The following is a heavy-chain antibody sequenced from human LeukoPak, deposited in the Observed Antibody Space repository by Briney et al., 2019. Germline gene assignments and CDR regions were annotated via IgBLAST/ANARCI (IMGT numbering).Heavy chain of an antibody. CDR2: INSDGSST. V-gene: IGHV3-74*01. CDR1: GFTFCSYW. D-gene: IGHD3-10*01. J-gene: IGHJ4*02. CDR3: ARDRDYYGSGNPFDY. Sequence: GGSLRLSSAASGFTFCSYWMRWVRQAPGKGLGWVSRINSDGSSTSYADSVKGRFTVSRDNAKNTLYLQMNSLRAEDTAVYYCARDRDYYGSGNPFDYWGQGTLVTVSS.